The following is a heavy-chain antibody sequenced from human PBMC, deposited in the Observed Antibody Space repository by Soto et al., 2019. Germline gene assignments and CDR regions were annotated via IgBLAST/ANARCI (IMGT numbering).Heavy chain of an antibody. CDR1: GFTFSSYW. D-gene: IGHD6-19*01. J-gene: IGHJ4*02. CDR2: INSDGSST. CDR3: AVAVAGPTAIGY. Sequence: EVQMVESGGGLVQPGGSLRISCAASGFTFSSYWMHWVSKSPGKGLVWVSRINSDGSSTSYADSVKGRFTISRDNAKITQYLQMNSLRAEDTAVYYCAVAVAGPTAIGYWGQGTLVTVSS. V-gene: IGHV3-74*01.